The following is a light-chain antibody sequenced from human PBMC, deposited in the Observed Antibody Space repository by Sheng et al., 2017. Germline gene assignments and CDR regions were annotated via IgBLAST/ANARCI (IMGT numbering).Light chain of an antibody. J-gene: IGLJ3*02. CDR3: GTWDSSLSAWV. Sequence: QSVLTQPPSVSAAPGQKVTISCSGSNSNIGSYYVSWYQQLPGTAPELLIYENNKRPSGIPDRFSGSKSGTSATLGITGLQTGDEADYYCGTWDSSLSAWVFGGGTKLTVL. CDR2: ENN. CDR1: NSNIGSYY. V-gene: IGLV1-51*02.